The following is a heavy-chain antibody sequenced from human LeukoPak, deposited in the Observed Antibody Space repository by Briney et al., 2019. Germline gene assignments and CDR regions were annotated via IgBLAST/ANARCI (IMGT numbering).Heavy chain of an antibody. D-gene: IGHD2-2*02. Sequence: GGSLRLSCAASGFTFRSYAMSWVRQAPGKGLEWVSAISGSGGSTYYADSVKGRFTISRDNSKNTLYLQMNSLRAEDTAVYYCAKSPLVPAAIDWFDPWGQGTLVTVSS. CDR3: AKSPLVPAAIDWFDP. V-gene: IGHV3-23*01. J-gene: IGHJ5*02. CDR2: ISGSGGST. CDR1: GFTFRSYA.